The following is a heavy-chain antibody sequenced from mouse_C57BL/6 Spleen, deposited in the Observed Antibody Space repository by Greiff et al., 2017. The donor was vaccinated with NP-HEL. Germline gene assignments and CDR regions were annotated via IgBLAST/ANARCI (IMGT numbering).Heavy chain of an antibody. CDR3: ARGGTTVAKGAY. CDR1: GYTFTDYY. D-gene: IGHD1-1*01. Sequence: EVKLQESGPELVKPGASVKISCKASGYTFTDYYMNWVKQSHGKSLEWIGDINPNNGGTSYNQKFKGKATLTVDKSSSTAYMELRSLTSEDSAVYYCARGGTTVAKGAYWGQGTLVTVSA. CDR2: INPNNGGT. J-gene: IGHJ3*01. V-gene: IGHV1-26*01.